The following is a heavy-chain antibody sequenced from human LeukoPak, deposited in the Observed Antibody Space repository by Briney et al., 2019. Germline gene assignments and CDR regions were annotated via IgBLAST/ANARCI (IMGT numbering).Heavy chain of an antibody. CDR2: ISYDGSNK. CDR3: ARDRGYYDSSGYYSPWNWFDP. J-gene: IGHJ5*02. Sequence: GGSLRLSCAASGFTFSSYGMHWVRQAPGKGLEWVAVISYDGSNKYYADSVKGRFTISRDNSKNTLYLQMNSLRAEDTAVYYCARDRGYYDSSGYYSPWNWFDPWGQGTLVTVSS. V-gene: IGHV3-30*03. CDR1: GFTFSSYG. D-gene: IGHD3-22*01.